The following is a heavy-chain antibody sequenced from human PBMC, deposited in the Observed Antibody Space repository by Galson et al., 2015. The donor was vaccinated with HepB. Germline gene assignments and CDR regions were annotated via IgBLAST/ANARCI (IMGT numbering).Heavy chain of an antibody. CDR1: GYTFTSYY. J-gene: IGHJ6*02. CDR3: AREQDYDILGGGYYYYGMDV. CDR2: INPSGGST. Sequence: SVKVSCKASGYTFTSYYMHWVRQAPGQGLEWMGIINPSGGSTSYAQKFQGRVTMTRDTSTSTVYMELSSLRSEDTAVYYCAREQDYDILGGGYYYYGMDVWGQGTTVTVSS. V-gene: IGHV1-46*01. D-gene: IGHD3-9*01.